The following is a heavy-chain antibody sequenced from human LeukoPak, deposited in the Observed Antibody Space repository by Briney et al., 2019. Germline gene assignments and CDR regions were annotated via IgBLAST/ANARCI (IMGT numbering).Heavy chain of an antibody. CDR3: ARDMEPDAFDI. V-gene: IGHV3-48*04. CDR1: GFTFSNYW. CDR2: ISSRGSAI. J-gene: IGHJ3*02. D-gene: IGHD1-1*01. Sequence: GGSLTLSCAASGFTFSNYWMTWVRRAPGKGLEWVSYISSRGSAIYYADSVKGRFTISRDIAKTSLYLQMNSLRAEDTAIYYCARDMEPDAFDIWGQGTMVTVSS.